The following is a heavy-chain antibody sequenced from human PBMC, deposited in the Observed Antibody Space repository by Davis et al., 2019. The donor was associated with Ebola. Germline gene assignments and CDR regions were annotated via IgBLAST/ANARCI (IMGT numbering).Heavy chain of an antibody. V-gene: IGHV5-51*01. D-gene: IGHD3-3*02. J-gene: IGHJ1*01. CDR2: IYPGDSDT. Sequence: GESLKISCKDSAYTFTKHWIGWARQKPGRGLEWMGTIYPGDSDTKYSPSFKGRVSMSADKSISTAYLQWSSLEASDSAMYYCARLSFSEFLHHKCFQDWGQGTLVTVSS. CDR1: AYTFTKHW. CDR3: ARLSFSEFLHHKCFQD.